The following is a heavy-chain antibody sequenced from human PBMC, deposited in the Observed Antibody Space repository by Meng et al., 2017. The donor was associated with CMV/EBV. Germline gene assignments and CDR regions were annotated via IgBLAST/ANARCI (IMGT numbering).Heavy chain of an antibody. CDR3: ARLDPTALDY. CDR2: IYPGDSDT. V-gene: IGHV5-51*01. CDR1: GYSFTSYW. D-gene: IGHD5-18*01. J-gene: IGHJ4*02. Sequence: GESLKISCKGSGYSFTSYWIGWVRQTPGKGLEWMGIIYPGDSDTRYSPSFQGQITISADKSISTACLQWSSLKASDTAMSYCARLDPTALDYWGQGTLVTVSS.